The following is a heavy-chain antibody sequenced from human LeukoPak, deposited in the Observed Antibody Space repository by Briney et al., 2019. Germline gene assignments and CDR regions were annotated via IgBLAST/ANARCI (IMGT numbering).Heavy chain of an antibody. V-gene: IGHV3-48*01. CDR3: ARSRVIFGVVHDY. Sequence: PGRSLRLSCAASGFTFSSYSMNWVRQAPGKGLEWVSYISSSSSTIYYADSVKGRFTISRDNAKNSLYLQMNSLRAEDTAVYYCARSRVIFGVVHDYWGQGTLATVSS. D-gene: IGHD3-3*01. CDR1: GFTFSSYS. J-gene: IGHJ4*02. CDR2: ISSSSSTI.